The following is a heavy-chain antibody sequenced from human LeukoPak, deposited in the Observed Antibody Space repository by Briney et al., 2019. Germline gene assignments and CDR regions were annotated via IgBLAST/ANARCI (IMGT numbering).Heavy chain of an antibody. CDR1: GYTFTSYD. D-gene: IGHD1-26*01. CDR3: AREGGSRRAFDI. V-gene: IGHV1-2*02. J-gene: IGHJ3*02. Sequence: ASVKVSCKASGYTFTSYDINWVRQATGQGLEWMGWMNPNSGGTNYAQKFQGRVTMTRDTSISTAYMELSRLRSDDTAVYYCAREGGSRRAFDIWGQGTMVTVSS. CDR2: MNPNSGGT.